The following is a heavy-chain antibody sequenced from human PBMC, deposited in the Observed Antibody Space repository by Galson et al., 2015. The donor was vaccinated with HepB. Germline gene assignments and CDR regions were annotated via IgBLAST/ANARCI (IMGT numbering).Heavy chain of an antibody. V-gene: IGHV3-33*01. CDR3: ARDGGVDTAIYYYYMDV. D-gene: IGHD5-18*01. J-gene: IGHJ6*03. Sequence: SLRLSCAASGFTFSSYGMHWVRQAPGKGLEWVAVIWYDGSNKYYADSVKGRFTISRDNSKNTLYLQMNSLRAEDTAVYYCARDGGVDTAIYYYYMDVWGKGTTVTVSS. CDR1: GFTFSSYG. CDR2: IWYDGSNK.